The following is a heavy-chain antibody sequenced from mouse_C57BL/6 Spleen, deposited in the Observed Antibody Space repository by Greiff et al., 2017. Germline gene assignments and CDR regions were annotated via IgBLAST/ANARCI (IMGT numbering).Heavy chain of an antibody. Sequence: QVQLQQSGAELVKPGASVKISCKASGYAFSSYWMNWVKQRPGQGLEWIGQIYPGDGDTNYNGKFKGKATLTADKSSSTAYMQLSSLTSEDSAVYFCARLAGRLHYFDYWGQGTTLTVSA. CDR2: IYPGDGDT. CDR1: GYAFSSYW. V-gene: IGHV1-80*01. CDR3: ARLAGRLHYFDY. D-gene: IGHD1-1*01. J-gene: IGHJ2*01.